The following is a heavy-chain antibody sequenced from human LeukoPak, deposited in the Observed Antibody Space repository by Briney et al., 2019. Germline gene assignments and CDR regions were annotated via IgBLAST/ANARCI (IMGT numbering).Heavy chain of an antibody. J-gene: IGHJ4*02. CDR1: GFSLSTSGVG. V-gene: IGHV2-5*02. D-gene: IGHD3-9*01. Sequence: SGPTLVKPTQTLTLTCTFSGFSLSTSGVGVGWIRQPPGKALEWLALIYWDDDKRYSPSLKSRLTITKDTSKNPVVLTMTNMDPVDTATYYRAHRPRITKLGGGYYFDYWGQGTLVTVSS. CDR2: IYWDDDK. CDR3: AHRPRITKLGGGYYFDY.